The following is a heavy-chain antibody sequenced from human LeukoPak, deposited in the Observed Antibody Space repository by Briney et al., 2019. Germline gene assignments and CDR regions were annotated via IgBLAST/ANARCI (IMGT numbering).Heavy chain of an antibody. J-gene: IGHJ6*03. Sequence: GGSLRLSCAASGFTFSSYAMHWVRQAPGKGLEWVAVISYDGSNKYYADSVKGRFTISRDNSKNTLYLQMNSLRAEDTAVYYCARGDILTGYPYYYYYYMDVWGKGTTVTISS. D-gene: IGHD3-9*01. CDR3: ARGDILTGYPYYYYYYMDV. CDR2: ISYDGSNK. CDR1: GFTFSSYA. V-gene: IGHV3-30*04.